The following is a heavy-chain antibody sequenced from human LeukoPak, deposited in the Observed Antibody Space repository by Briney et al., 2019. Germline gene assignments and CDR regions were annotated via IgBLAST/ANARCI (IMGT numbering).Heavy chain of an antibody. D-gene: IGHD3-3*01. CDR2: IYHSGST. J-gene: IGHJ6*02. Sequence: TPSETLSLTCAVSGGSISSGGYSWSWIRQPPGKGLEWIGYIYHSGSTYYNPSLKSRVTISVDRSKNQFSLKLSSVPAADTAVYYCARIRVPYYDFWSGYSDYYYYGMDVWGQGTTVTVSS. CDR1: GGSISSGGYS. CDR3: ARIRVPYYDFWSGYSDYYYYGMDV. V-gene: IGHV4-30-2*01.